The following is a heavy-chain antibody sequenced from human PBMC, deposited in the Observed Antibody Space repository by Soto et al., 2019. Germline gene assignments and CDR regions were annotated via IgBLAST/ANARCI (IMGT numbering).Heavy chain of an antibody. CDR2: ILHTGGT. CDR3: ARLQFGEGFDP. J-gene: IGHJ5*02. CDR1: CGSISGGGFS. Sequence: PSETLSLTCAVSCGSISGGGFSWSWIRQPPGKGLEWIGYILHTGGTQYNPSLKSRVSMSVDKSKNQFSLHLTSVTAADTAVYYCARLQFGEGFDPWGQGTLVTVSS. D-gene: IGHD3-10*01. V-gene: IGHV4-30-2*01.